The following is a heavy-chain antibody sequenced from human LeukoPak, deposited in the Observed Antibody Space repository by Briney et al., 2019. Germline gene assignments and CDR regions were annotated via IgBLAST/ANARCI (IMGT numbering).Heavy chain of an antibody. D-gene: IGHD3-9*01. CDR2: INPNTGTT. CDR1: GYTFTGHY. CDR3: ARGPLLPYFDWFHSWFES. V-gene: IGHV1-2*02. Sequence: ASVKVSCKASGYTFTGHYMHWVRQAPGQGLEWMGWINPNTGTTNYAQKFQGRVTMTSETSITTAYMELSGLRSDDTAVYFCARGPLLPYFDWFHSWFESWGQGTLVTVS. J-gene: IGHJ5*01.